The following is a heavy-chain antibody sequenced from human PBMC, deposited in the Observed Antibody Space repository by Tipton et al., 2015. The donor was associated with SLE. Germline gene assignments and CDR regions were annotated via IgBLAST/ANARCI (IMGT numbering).Heavy chain of an antibody. Sequence: TLSLTCTVSGGSISSGRYYCSWIRQHPGKGLEWIGYIYYSGSTYYNPSLESRVTISVDTSKNQFSLKLSSVTAADTAMYYCAKADGVVGGQVPYWYFDLWGRGTPVTVSS. D-gene: IGHD2-21*01. CDR2: IYYSGST. CDR3: AKADGVVGGQVPYWYFDL. V-gene: IGHV4-31*03. CDR1: GGSISSGRYY. J-gene: IGHJ2*01.